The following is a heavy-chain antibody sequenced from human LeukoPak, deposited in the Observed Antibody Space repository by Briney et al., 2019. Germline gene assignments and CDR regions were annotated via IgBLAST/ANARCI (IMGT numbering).Heavy chain of an antibody. J-gene: IGHJ4*02. CDR1: GFTFDDYT. D-gene: IGHD2-2*02. CDR2: ISWDGGST. CDR3: AKDKVRYCSSTSCYTLDY. V-gene: IGHV3-43*01. Sequence: SGGSLRLSXAASGFTFDDYTMHWVRQAPGKGLEWVSLISWDGGSTYYADSVKGRFTISRDNSKNSLYLQMNSLRTEDTALYYCAKDKVRYCSSTSCYTLDYWGQGTLVTVSS.